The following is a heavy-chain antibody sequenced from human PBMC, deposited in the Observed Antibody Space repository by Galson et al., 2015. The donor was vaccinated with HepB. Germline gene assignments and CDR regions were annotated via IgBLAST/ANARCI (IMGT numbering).Heavy chain of an antibody. CDR1: GFPFNNAW. CDR3: TTDVYQSTYWSWLDP. D-gene: IGHD2-8*02. V-gene: IGHV3-15*01. Sequence: SLRLSCAASGFPFNNAWMTWVRQAPGKGLEWVGRIKSKTAGASTDYNAPGQGRFTISSDDSKNRLYLQMDRLKTEDTAVYYCTTDVYQSTYWSWLDPWGQGTLVTVSS. J-gene: IGHJ5*02. CDR2: IKSKTAGAST.